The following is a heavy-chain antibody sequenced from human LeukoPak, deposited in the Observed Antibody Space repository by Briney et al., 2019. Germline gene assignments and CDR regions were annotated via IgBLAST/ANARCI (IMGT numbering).Heavy chain of an antibody. V-gene: IGHV3-30*18. J-gene: IGHJ4*02. CDR2: ISYDGSNK. CDR3: AKDLSAADGGFDY. D-gene: IGHD6-13*01. Sequence: GGSLRLSCAASGFTFSSYGMHWVRQAPGKGLEWVAVISYDGSNKYYADSVKGRFTISRDNSKNTLYLQMNSLRAEDTAVYYCAKDLSAADGGFDYWGQGTLVTVSS. CDR1: GFTFSSYG.